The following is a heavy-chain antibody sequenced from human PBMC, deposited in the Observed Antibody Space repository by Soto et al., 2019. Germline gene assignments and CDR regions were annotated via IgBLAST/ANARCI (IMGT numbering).Heavy chain of an antibody. CDR2: IWYDGSNK. Sequence: ESGGGVVQPGRSLRLSCAASGFTFSSYGMHWVRQAPGKGLEWVAVIWYDGSNKYYADSVKGRFTISRDNSKNTLYLQMNSLRAEDTAVYYCARDRTLAYCGGDCYNDAFDIWGQGTMVTVSS. CDR1: GFTFSSYG. V-gene: IGHV3-33*01. CDR3: ARDRTLAYCGGDCYNDAFDI. J-gene: IGHJ3*02. D-gene: IGHD2-21*02.